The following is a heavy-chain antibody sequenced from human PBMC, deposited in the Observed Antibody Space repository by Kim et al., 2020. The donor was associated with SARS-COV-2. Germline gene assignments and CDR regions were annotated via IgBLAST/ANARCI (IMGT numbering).Heavy chain of an antibody. J-gene: IGHJ4*02. Sequence: GGSLRLSCAASTFTFENYLMTWVRQAPGKGLEWIAVISGSGGTIYYADSVKGRFSVSRDNSMRTLFLQMNSLRAEDTAIYYCFADNEVDPSGYTIWGQGT. D-gene: IGHD3-22*01. CDR3: FADNEVDPSGYTI. CDR1: TFTFENYL. V-gene: IGHV3-23*01. CDR2: ISGSGGTI.